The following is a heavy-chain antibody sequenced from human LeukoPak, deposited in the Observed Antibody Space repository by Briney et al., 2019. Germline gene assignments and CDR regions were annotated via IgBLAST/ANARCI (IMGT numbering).Heavy chain of an antibody. CDR1: GFTFSDYY. Sequence: GGSLRLSCAASGFTFSDYYMSWIRQAPGKGLEWVSYISSSGSTIYYADSVKGRFTISRDNAKNSLYLQMNSLRAEDTAVYYCARSQQWLVHYFDYWGQGTLVTVSS. V-gene: IGHV3-11*04. J-gene: IGHJ4*02. D-gene: IGHD6-19*01. CDR3: ARSQQWLVHYFDY. CDR2: ISSSGSTI.